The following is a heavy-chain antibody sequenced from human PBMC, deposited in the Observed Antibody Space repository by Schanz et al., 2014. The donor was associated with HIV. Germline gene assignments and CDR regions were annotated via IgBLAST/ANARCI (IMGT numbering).Heavy chain of an antibody. CDR1: GYTFKRFG. Sequence: QVQLVQSGAEVKRPGASVKVSCKASGYTFKRFGVTWVRQVPGQRPEWMGWISAYNGDTNYAQKLQGRVTMTTDTSTSTAYMELRSLRSDDTAVYYCARGRSSAWYDYWGPGTLVTVSS. CDR2: ISAYNGDT. V-gene: IGHV1-18*01. CDR3: ARGRSSAWYDY. D-gene: IGHD6-13*01. J-gene: IGHJ4*02.